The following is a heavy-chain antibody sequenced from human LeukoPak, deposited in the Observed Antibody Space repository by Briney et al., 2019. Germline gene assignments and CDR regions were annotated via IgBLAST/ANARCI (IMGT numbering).Heavy chain of an antibody. CDR2: ISGSGGNT. Sequence: PGGSLRLSCAASGFTFSTYVVNWVRQAPGKGLEWVSAISGSGGNTYYADTVSGRFTISRDNSKNTLYLQMSSPRVEDTAVYYCAKDRSYGSGRSYYFDYWGQGTLVTVSS. J-gene: IGHJ4*02. V-gene: IGHV3-23*01. D-gene: IGHD3-10*01. CDR3: AKDRSYGSGRSYYFDY. CDR1: GFTFSTYV.